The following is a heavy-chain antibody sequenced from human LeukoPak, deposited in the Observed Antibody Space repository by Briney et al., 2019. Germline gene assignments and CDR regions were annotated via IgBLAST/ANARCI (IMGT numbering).Heavy chain of an antibody. V-gene: IGHV4-59*01. CDR2: IYYSGST. CDR3: ASSAYRYFDL. CDR1: GVSIRSYY. Sequence: PSETLSLTCTVSGVSIRSYYWSWIRQPPGKGLEWIGYIYYSGSTNYNPPLKSRVTISVVTSKNQFSLKLSSVTAADTAVYYCASSAYRYFDLWGRGTLVTVSS. J-gene: IGHJ2*01.